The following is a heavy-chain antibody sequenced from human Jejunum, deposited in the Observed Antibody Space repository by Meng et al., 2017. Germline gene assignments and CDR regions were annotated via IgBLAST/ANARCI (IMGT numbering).Heavy chain of an antibody. Sequence: GEVLKISCVASGFTFRSYARSWVREAPGKGLEWGSAISATSGDTYYADSMKSGCSISRDNSKNTLYLQLSSLRGDDEAVYYCAKYGDPSGYFDYWGQGTLVTVSS. V-gene: IGHV3-23*01. CDR2: ISATSGDT. J-gene: IGHJ4*02. CDR3: AKYGDPSGYFDY. D-gene: IGHD4-17*01. CDR1: GFTFRSYA.